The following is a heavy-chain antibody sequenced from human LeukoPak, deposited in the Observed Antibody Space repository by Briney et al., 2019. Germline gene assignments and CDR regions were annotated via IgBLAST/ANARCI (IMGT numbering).Heavy chain of an antibody. D-gene: IGHD3-3*01. CDR3: TRGSEWTSGVSDY. Sequence: GGSLRLSCAASGFTVSSNYMSWVRQAPGKGLEWVSVIYSGGSTYYADSVKGRFTISRDNSKNTLYLQMNSLRAEDTAVYYCTRGSEWTSGVSDYWGQGTLATVSS. V-gene: IGHV3-66*01. CDR2: IYSGGST. J-gene: IGHJ4*02. CDR1: GFTVSSNY.